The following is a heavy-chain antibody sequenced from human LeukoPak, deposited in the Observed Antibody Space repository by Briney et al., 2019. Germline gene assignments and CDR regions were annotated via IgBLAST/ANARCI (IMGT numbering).Heavy chain of an antibody. D-gene: IGHD6-6*01. J-gene: IGHJ6*02. V-gene: IGHV4-59*01. CDR2: ICYSGST. CDR3: ARRIAARRSGYYYYGMDV. Sequence: SETLSLTCTVSGGSISSYYWSWIRQPPGKGLEWIGYICYSGSTNYNPSLKSRVTISVDTSKNQFSLKLSSVTAADTAVYYCARRIAARRSGYYYYGMDVWGQGTTVTVSS. CDR1: GGSISSYY.